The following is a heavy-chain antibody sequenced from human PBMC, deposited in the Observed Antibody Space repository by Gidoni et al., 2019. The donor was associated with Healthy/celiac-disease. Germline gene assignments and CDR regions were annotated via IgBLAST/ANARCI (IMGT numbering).Heavy chain of an antibody. CDR1: GFTFSSYG. V-gene: IGHV3-33*01. D-gene: IGHD6-6*01. J-gene: IGHJ4*02. Sequence: QVQLVESGGGVVQPGRSLRLSCAASGFTFSSYGMHWVRQAPGKGLEWVAVIWYDGSNKYYADSVKGRFTISRDNSKNTLYLQMNSLRAEDTAVYYCARALVGRVAAPPGYWGQGTLVTVSS. CDR2: IWYDGSNK. CDR3: ARALVGRVAAPPGY.